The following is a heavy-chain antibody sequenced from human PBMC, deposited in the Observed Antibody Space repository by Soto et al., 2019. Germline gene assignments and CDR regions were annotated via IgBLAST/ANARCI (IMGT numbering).Heavy chain of an antibody. J-gene: IGHJ4*02. D-gene: IGHD6-19*01. V-gene: IGHV4-34*01. CDR2: INHSGST. CDR1: GGSFSGYY. CDR3: ARGGPIAVAGTTSPINFDY. Sequence: SETLSLTCAVYGGSFSGYYWSWIRQPPGKGLEWIGEINHSGSTNYNPSLKSRVTISVDTSKNQFSLKLSSVTAADTAVYYCARGGPIAVAGTTSPINFDYWGQGTLVTVSS.